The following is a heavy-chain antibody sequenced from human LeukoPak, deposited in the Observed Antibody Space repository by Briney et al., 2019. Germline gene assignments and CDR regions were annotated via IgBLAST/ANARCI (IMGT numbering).Heavy chain of an antibody. D-gene: IGHD5-12*01. CDR3: ARANIVATISYYFDY. V-gene: IGHV1-69*13. CDR2: IIPIFGTA. J-gene: IGHJ4*02. CDR1: GGTFSSYA. Sequence: SVKVSCKASGGTFSSYATSWVRQAPGQGLEWMGGIIPIFGTANYAQKFQGRVTITADESTSTAYMELSSLRAEDTAVYYCARANIVATISYYFDYWGQGTLVTVSS.